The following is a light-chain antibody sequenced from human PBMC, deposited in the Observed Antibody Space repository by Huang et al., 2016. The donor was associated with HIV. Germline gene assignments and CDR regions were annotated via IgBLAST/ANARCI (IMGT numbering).Light chain of an antibody. J-gene: IGKJ1*01. CDR3: QKYNTGPWT. V-gene: IGKV1-27*01. CDR2: AAS. Sequence: DVQMTQSPSSLSASIGDRVTLTCRASHDISSYLAWYQQKPGEAPKLLIYAASTLQSGVPSRFSGSGSGTDFTLTISSLQPEDVATYYCQKYNTGPWTFGQGTKVEVK. CDR1: HDISSY.